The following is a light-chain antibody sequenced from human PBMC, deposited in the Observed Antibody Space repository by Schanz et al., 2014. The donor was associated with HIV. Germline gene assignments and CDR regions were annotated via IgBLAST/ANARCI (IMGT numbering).Light chain of an antibody. V-gene: IGKV1-5*03. CDR3: QQLDTCPLT. CDR2: GAS. CDR1: QSVSDW. J-gene: IGKJ1*01. Sequence: DIQMTQSPSILSASVGDRITITCRASQSVSDWLAWYQQRPGKAPKLLISGASTLESGVPSRFSGSGSGTEFTLTISSLQPEDFATYYCQQLDTCPLTFGLGTKVAIK.